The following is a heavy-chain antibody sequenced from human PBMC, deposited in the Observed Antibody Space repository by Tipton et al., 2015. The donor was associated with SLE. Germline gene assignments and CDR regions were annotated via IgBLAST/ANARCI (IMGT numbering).Heavy chain of an antibody. D-gene: IGHD1-14*01. CDR2: IYYSGSA. CDR3: ARRNRAFSYAMDV. V-gene: IGHV4-61*01. J-gene: IGHJ6*02. CDR1: GGSVSSGSYY. Sequence: TLSLTCTVSGGSVSSGSYYWAWIRQPPGKGPEWIGTIYYSGSATYDPTLKSRVTISVDSSKNQVSLKLTSVTAADTAVYYCARRNRAFSYAMDVWGQGTTVTVSS.